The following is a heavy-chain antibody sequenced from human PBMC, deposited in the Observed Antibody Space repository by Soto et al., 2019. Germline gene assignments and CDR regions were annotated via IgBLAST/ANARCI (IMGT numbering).Heavy chain of an antibody. CDR1: GFTFSSYA. Sequence: GGSLRLSCAASGFTFSSYAMSWVRQAPGKGLEWVSAISGSGGSTYYADSVKGRFTISRDNSKNTLYLQMNSLRAEDTAVYYCAKTRRDGYNYEVDYWGQGTLVTVSS. V-gene: IGHV3-23*01. CDR2: ISGSGGST. D-gene: IGHD5-12*01. J-gene: IGHJ4*02. CDR3: AKTRRDGYNYEVDY.